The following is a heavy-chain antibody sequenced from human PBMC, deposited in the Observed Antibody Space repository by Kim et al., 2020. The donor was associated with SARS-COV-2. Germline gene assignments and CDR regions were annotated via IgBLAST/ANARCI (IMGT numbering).Heavy chain of an antibody. D-gene: IGHD3-10*01. CDR3: ARVSENYGSGSYNWFDP. CDR1: GYTFTSYG. Sequence: ASVKVSCKASGYTFTSYGISWVRQAPGQGLEWMGWISAYNGNTNYAQKLQGRVTMTTDTSTSTAYMELRSLRSDDTAVYYCARVSENYGSGSYNWFDPWGQGTLVTVSS. J-gene: IGHJ5*02. CDR2: ISAYNGNT. V-gene: IGHV1-18*01.